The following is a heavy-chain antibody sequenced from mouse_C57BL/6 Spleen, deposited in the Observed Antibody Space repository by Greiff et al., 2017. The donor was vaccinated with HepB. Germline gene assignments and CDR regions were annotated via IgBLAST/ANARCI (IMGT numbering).Heavy chain of an antibody. J-gene: IGHJ4*01. CDR3: ASSAPITTVVDHYAMDY. CDR2: INPNNGGT. CDR1: GYTFTDYY. Sequence: VQLQQSGPELVKPGASVKISCKASGYTFTDYYMNWVKQSHGKSLEWIGDINPNNGGTSYNQKFKGKATLTVDKSYSTAYMDLRSLTSEDSAVYYCASSAPITTVVDHYAMDYWGQGTSVTVSS. V-gene: IGHV1-26*01. D-gene: IGHD1-1*01.